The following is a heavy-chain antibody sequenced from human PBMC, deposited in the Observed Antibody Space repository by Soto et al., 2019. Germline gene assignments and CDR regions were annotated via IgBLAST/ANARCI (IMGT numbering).Heavy chain of an antibody. Sequence: SETLSLTCTVSGGSISSGGYYWTWIRQHPGKGLEWIGRIFYSGTTNYNPSLKSRVTISVDTSQNQFSLKLTSVTAADTAVYYCAKSTSLNAFDIWGRGTMVTVSS. CDR1: GGSISSGGYY. J-gene: IGHJ3*02. V-gene: IGHV4-31*03. CDR2: IFYSGTT. CDR3: AKSTSLNAFDI.